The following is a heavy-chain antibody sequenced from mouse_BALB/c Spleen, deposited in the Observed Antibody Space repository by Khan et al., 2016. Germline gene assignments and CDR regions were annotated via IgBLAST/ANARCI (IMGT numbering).Heavy chain of an antibody. CDR3: ARWAYYRYDGLAY. CDR2: INTYTGEP. J-gene: IGHJ3*01. Sequence: QIQLVQSGPELKKPGETVKISCKASGYTFTNYGMTWVKQAPGKGLKWMGWINTYTGEPTYADDFKGRFAFSLETSASPSYLQINNLKNEDTATYFCARWAYYRYDGLAYWGQGTLVTVSA. D-gene: IGHD2-14*01. V-gene: IGHV9-3-1*01. CDR1: GYTFTNYG.